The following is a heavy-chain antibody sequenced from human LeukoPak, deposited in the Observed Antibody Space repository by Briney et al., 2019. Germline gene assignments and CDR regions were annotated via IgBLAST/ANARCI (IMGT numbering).Heavy chain of an antibody. CDR2: INSDGSST. CDR1: GFTFNSYW. V-gene: IGHV3-74*01. D-gene: IGHD3-3*01. Sequence: AGGSLRLSCAASGFTFNSYWMHWVRQAPGKGLVWVSRINSDGSSTSYADSVKGRFTISRDNAKNTPYLQMKSLRAEDTAVYYCARAEGGYYRDWGQGTLVTVSS. CDR3: ARAEGGYYRD. J-gene: IGHJ4*02.